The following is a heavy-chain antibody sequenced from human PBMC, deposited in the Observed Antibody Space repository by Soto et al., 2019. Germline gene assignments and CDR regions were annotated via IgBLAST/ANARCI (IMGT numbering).Heavy chain of an antibody. CDR3: ARLVVVAPVANA. CDR1: GGSINYNSYY. D-gene: IGHD2-2*01. Sequence: SETLSLTCSVSGGSINYNSYYWGWIRQPPGKGLEWVGGIFYTGTTYYSPSLKDRVTISVDTSKNSFSLNLTSVTAADTAVYFCARLVVVAPVANAWGQGTLVTSPQ. V-gene: IGHV4-39*02. J-gene: IGHJ5*02. CDR2: IFYTGTT.